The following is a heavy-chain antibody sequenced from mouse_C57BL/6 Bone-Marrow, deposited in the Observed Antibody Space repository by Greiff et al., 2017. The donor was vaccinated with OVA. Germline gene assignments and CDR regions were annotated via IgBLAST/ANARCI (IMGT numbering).Heavy chain of an antibody. J-gene: IGHJ1*03. V-gene: IGHV5-6*02. D-gene: IGHD6-2*01. CDR1: GFTFSSYG. Sequence: DVMLVESGGDLVKPGGSLKLSCAASGFTFSSYGMSWVRQTPDKRLEWVATISSGGSYTYYPDSVKGRFTISRDNAKNTLYLQMSSLKSEDTAMYYCARPSSPGYFDVWGTGTTVTVSS. CDR2: ISSGGSYT. CDR3: ARPSSPGYFDV.